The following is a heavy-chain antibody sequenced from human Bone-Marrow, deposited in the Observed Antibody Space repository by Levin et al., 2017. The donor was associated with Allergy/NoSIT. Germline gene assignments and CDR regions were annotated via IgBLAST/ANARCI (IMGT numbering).Heavy chain of an antibody. CDR3: ARDDIGILDY. CDR2: INPGANVR. J-gene: IGHJ4*02. D-gene: IGHD2-15*01. V-gene: IGHV3-7*01. Sequence: GESLKISCAASGFTFSNYWMAWVRQAPGGGLEWVANINPGANVRHYVDSVKGRFTISRDNAKNSLYLQMHSLRGEDTAVYHCARDDIGILDYWGPGSLVTVSS. CDR1: GFTFSNYW.